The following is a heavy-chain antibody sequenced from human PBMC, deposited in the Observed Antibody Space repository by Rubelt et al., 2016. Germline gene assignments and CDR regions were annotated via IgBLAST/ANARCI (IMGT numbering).Heavy chain of an antibody. CDR1: GFTFSSYA. J-gene: IGHJ6*02. CDR3: ARARDYYYYHMDV. V-gene: IGHV3-30*04. CDR2: ISSDGSNK. Sequence: VQLLESGGGLVQPGGSLRLSCAASGFTFSSYALHWVRQAPGKGLEWVAVISSDGSNKYYAASVTGRFTISRDNSKNTLYLQMNSLRVEDTAVYYCARARDYYYYHMDVWGQGTTVTVSS.